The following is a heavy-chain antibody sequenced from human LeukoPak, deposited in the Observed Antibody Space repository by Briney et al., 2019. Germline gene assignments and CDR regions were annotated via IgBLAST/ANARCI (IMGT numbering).Heavy chain of an antibody. Sequence: SETLSLTCTVSGGSISSYYWSWIRQPPGKGLEWIGYIYYSGSTNYSPSLKSRVTISVDTSKNQFSLKLSSVTAADTAVYYCARDKPPDYWGQGTLVTVSS. CDR2: IYYSGST. V-gene: IGHV4-59*01. CDR1: GGSISSYY. CDR3: ARDKPPDY. J-gene: IGHJ4*02.